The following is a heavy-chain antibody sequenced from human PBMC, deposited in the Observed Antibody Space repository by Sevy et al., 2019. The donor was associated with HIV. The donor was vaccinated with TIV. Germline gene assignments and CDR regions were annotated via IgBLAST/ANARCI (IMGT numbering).Heavy chain of an antibody. CDR3: ARGVYYDSSGYYYNPLGY. D-gene: IGHD3-22*01. CDR1: GFAFNTYA. CDR2: ISTNGNIT. J-gene: IGHJ4*02. Sequence: GGSLRLSCTASGFAFNTYAMYWVRQAPGKGLEWVSSISTNGNITYYADSVKGRFIVSRDSSKNTLYLQMNSLRAEDTAVYYCARGVYYDSSGYYYNPLGYWGQGTLVTVSS. V-gene: IGHV3-23*01.